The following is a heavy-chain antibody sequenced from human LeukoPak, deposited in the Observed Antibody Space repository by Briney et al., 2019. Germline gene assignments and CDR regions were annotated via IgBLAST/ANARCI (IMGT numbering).Heavy chain of an antibody. CDR1: GFTFSSYA. J-gene: IGHJ4*02. CDR2: ISGSGGST. D-gene: IGHD3-22*01. CDR3: AKDRMIVVVITTFDY. Sequence: GGSLRLSCAASGFTFSSYAMSWVRQAPGKGLEWVSAISGSGGSTYYADSVKGRFTISRDNFKNTLYLQMNSLRAEDTAVYYCAKDRMIVVVITTFDYWGQGTLVTVSS. V-gene: IGHV3-23*01.